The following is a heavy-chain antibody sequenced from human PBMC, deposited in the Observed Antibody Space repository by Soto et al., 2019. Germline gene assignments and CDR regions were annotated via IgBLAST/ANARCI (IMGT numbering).Heavy chain of an antibody. CDR2: NYYSGIT. V-gene: IGHV4-31*03. J-gene: IGHJ6*02. Sequence: QVQLQESGPGLVKPSQTLSLTCTVSGGSISSGGYYWTWIRQPPGKGLEWIGYNYYSGITYYNPSLKSRVTISLDTSKNQFSLKLSSVTAADTAVYYCARGSSIAGLYYGMDVWGQGTTVTVSS. D-gene: IGHD6-6*01. CDR3: ARGSSIAGLYYGMDV. CDR1: GGSISSGGYY.